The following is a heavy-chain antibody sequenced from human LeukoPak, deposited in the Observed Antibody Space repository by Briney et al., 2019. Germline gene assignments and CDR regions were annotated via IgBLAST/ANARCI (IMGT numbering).Heavy chain of an antibody. D-gene: IGHD2-21*02. CDR1: GYTFTSYD. CDR3: ARGCGGDCYGDY. V-gene: IGHV1-2*02. CDR2: INPNSGGT. J-gene: IGHJ4*02. Sequence: GASVRVSCKASGYTFTSYDINWVRQATGQGLEWMGWINPNSGGTNYAQKFQGRVTMTRDTSISTAYMELSRLRSDDTAVYYCARGCGGDCYGDYWGQGTLVTVSS.